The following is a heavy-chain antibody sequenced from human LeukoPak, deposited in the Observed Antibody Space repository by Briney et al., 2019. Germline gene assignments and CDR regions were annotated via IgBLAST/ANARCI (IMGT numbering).Heavy chain of an antibody. Sequence: GGSRILSCAASGFTFSSYSMNGARRAPGKGLEWVSSISSSSSYIYYADSVKGRFTISRDNAKNSLYLQMNSLRAEDTAVYYCTRRVVAALDGMDVWGQGTTVTVS. CDR2: ISSSSSYI. D-gene: IGHD2-15*01. V-gene: IGHV3-21*01. CDR1: GFTFSSYS. CDR3: TRRVVAALDGMDV. J-gene: IGHJ6*02.